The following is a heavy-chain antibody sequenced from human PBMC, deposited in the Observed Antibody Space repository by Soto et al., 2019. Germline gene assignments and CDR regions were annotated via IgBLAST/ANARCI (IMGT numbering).Heavy chain of an antibody. V-gene: IGHV4-59*11. CDR2: VFHSGST. J-gene: IGHJ3*02. D-gene: IGHD3-10*01. CDR1: GGFPSRHY. Sequence: PSETLSLTCTVSGGFPSRHYWNWIRQPPGKGLEWIGHVFHSGSTNYNPSLKSRVTISVDTSKNQFSLKLNSVTAADTAVYYCARDLFYGSGDAFDIWGQGTMVTVSS. CDR3: ARDLFYGSGDAFDI.